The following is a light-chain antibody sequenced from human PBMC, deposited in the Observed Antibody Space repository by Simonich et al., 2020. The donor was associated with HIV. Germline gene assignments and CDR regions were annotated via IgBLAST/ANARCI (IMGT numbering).Light chain of an antibody. CDR2: DVS. V-gene: IGLV2-14*01. Sequence: QSALTQPASVSGSPGQSITISCPGTRRDVGGYNYVSWYQQHPGKAPKLMIYDVSKRPSGGSNRFSGSKSGNTASLTISGLQAEDEADYYCSSYTSSSTLVFGGGTKLTVL. CDR1: RRDVGGYNY. J-gene: IGLJ2*01. CDR3: SSYTSSSTLV.